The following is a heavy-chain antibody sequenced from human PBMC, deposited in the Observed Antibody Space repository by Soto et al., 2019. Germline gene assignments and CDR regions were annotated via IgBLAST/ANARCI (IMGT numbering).Heavy chain of an antibody. J-gene: IGHJ4*02. Sequence: SQTKSHPWSVSDGTTGSGGCCWISNRQHPGKGLEWIGYIYYSGSTYYNPSLKSRVTISVDTSKNQFSLKLSSVTAADTAVYYCARDLVYDSSGYYFFPDWGQGTLVTVSS. CDR3: ARDLVYDSSGYYFFPD. CDR2: IYYSGST. D-gene: IGHD3-22*01. V-gene: IGHV4-31*02. CDR1: DGTTGSGGCC.